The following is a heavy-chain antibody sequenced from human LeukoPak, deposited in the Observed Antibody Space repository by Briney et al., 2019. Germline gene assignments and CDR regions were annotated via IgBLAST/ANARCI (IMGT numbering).Heavy chain of an antibody. CDR1: GYAFTSYD. CDR2: MNPNSGNT. CDR3: ASVVVVPALADDAFDI. D-gene: IGHD2-2*01. V-gene: IGHV1-8*01. Sequence: ASVKVSCKASGYAFTSYDINWVRQATGQGLEWVGWMNPNSGNTGYAQKFQGRVTMTRNTSISTAYMELSSLRSEDTGVYYCASVVVVPALADDAFDIWGQGTMVTVSS. J-gene: IGHJ3*02.